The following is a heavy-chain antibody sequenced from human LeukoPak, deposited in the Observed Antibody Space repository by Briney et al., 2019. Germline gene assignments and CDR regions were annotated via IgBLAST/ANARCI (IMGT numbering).Heavy chain of an antibody. CDR2: IYYSGST. CDR3: ARENSGYSKLDY. CDR1: GGSISSGGYY. Sequence: PSETLSLTCTVSGGSISSGGYYWSWIRQHPGKGLKWIGYIYYSGSTYYNPSLKSRVTISVDTSKNQFSLKLSSVTAADTAVYYCARENSGYSKLDYWGQGTLVTVSS. D-gene: IGHD4-11*01. V-gene: IGHV4-31*03. J-gene: IGHJ4*02.